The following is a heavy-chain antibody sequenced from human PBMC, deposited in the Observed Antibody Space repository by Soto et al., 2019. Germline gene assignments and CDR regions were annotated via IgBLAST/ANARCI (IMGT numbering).Heavy chain of an antibody. CDR2: IYYSGST. CDR1: GGSISSGDYH. D-gene: IGHD3-10*01. Sequence: SETLSLTCTVSGGSISSGDYHWSWIRQPPGKGLEWIGYIYYSGSTYYNPSLKSRVTISVDTSKNQFSLKLSSVTAADTAVYYCARVPLLWFGELTVDDAFDIWGQGTMVTVSS. J-gene: IGHJ3*02. V-gene: IGHV4-30-4*01. CDR3: ARVPLLWFGELTVDDAFDI.